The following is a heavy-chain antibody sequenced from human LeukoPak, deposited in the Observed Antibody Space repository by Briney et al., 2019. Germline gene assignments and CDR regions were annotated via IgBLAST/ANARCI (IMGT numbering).Heavy chain of an antibody. CDR2: INWNGDNT. D-gene: IGHD3-10*02. V-gene: IGHV3-20*04. CDR3: ARALGSGSYYNPLDY. CDR1: GFTFSNAW. J-gene: IGHJ4*02. Sequence: GGSLRLSCAASGFTFSNAWMSWVRQAPGKGLEWVSGINWNGDNTGYADSVKGRFTISRDNAKNSLYLQMNSLRAEDTALYYCARALGSGSYYNPLDYWGQGTLVTVSS.